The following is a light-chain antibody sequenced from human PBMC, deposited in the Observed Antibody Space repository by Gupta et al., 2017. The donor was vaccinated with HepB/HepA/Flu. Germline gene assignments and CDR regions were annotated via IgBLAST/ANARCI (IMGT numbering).Light chain of an antibody. CDR2: END. Sequence: QSVLPQPPSVSAARGQTVTISCSGSSSNMGSNDISWYRQLPGTAPKLLIYENDNRPSGIHDRFSASKSDTPATLRITGLQAGDEGEYYCGTWDSSRTSGVSGGG. CDR3: GTWDSSRTSGV. J-gene: IGLJ3*02. CDR1: SSNMGSND. V-gene: IGLV1-51*02.